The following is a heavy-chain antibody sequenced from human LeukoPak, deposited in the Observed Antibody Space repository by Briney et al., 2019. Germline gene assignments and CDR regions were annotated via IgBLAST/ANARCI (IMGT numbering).Heavy chain of an antibody. Sequence: GGSLRLSCAASGFTLSSYGMSSVRQAPGKGLEWVANIKHDGSDKYYVDSVKGRFTISRDNAENSLYLQMNSLRAEDTAIYYCARSQSICYWGQGTLVTVSS. CDR1: GFTLSSYG. V-gene: IGHV3-7*04. J-gene: IGHJ4*02. CDR3: ARSQSICY. D-gene: IGHD3-3*02. CDR2: IKHDGSDK.